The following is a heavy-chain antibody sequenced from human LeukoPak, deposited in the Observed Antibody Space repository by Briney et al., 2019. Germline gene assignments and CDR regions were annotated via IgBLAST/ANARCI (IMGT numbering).Heavy chain of an antibody. V-gene: IGHV4-38-2*02. D-gene: IGHD4-17*01. CDR2: IYYSGST. CDR3: ARLGGRDYGDYYHYYYYMDV. J-gene: IGHJ6*03. Sequence: TSETLSLTCTVSGYSISSGYYWGWIRQPPGKGLEWIGSIYYSGSTYYNPSLKSRVTISVDTSKNQFSLKLSSVTAADTAVYYCARLGGRDYGDYYHYYYYMDVWGKGTTVTISS. CDR1: GYSISSGYY.